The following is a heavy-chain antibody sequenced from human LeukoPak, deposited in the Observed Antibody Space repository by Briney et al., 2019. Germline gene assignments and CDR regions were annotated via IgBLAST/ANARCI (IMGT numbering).Heavy chain of an antibody. D-gene: IGHD6-13*01. J-gene: IGHJ6*03. Sequence: SVKVSCKASGGTFSSYAISWVRQAPGQGLEWMGGIIPIFGTANYAQKFQGRVTITADKSASTAYMELSSLRSEDTAVYYCARDLLYSSSWPYYYYMDVWGKGTTVTVSS. CDR1: GGTFSSYA. V-gene: IGHV1-69*06. CDR3: ARDLLYSSSWPYYYYMDV. CDR2: IIPIFGTA.